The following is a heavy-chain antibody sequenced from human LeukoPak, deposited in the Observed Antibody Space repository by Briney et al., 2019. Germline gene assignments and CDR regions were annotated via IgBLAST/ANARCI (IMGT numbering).Heavy chain of an antibody. CDR2: IIPISGTA. CDR1: GGTFSSYA. Sequence: ASVKVSCKASGGTFSSYAISWVRQAPGHGLEWMGRIIPISGTANYAQKFQGRVTITTDESTSTAYMELSSLRSEDTAVYYCASYDYSMGDWFDPWGQGTLVTVSS. D-gene: IGHD4-11*01. CDR3: ASYDYSMGDWFDP. J-gene: IGHJ5*02. V-gene: IGHV1-69*05.